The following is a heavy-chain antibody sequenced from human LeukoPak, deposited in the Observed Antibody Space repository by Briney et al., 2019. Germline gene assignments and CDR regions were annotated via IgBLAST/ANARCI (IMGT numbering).Heavy chain of an antibody. V-gene: IGHV4-61*02. D-gene: IGHD3-22*01. Sequence: SQTLSLTCTVSGGSISSGSYYWSWIRQPAGKGLEWIGRNYTSGSTNYNPSLKSRVTISVDTSKNQFSLKLSSVTAADTAVYYCARDSPHYYDSSGYHYDAFDIWGQGTMVTVSS. CDR3: ARDSPHYYDSSGYHYDAFDI. CDR2: NYTSGST. J-gene: IGHJ3*02. CDR1: GGSISSGSYY.